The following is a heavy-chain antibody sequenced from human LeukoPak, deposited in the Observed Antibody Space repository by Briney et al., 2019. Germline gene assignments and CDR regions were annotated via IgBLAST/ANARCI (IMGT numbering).Heavy chain of an antibody. V-gene: IGHV3-30-3*01. Sequence: AGGSLRLSCAASGFTFSSYAMHWVRQAPGKGLEWVTIISYDGSNKYYADSVEGRFTISRDNSKNTLYLQMNSLRAEDTAVYYCARGQGDSSAGLDYWGQGTLVTVSS. D-gene: IGHD3-22*01. CDR1: GFTFSSYA. J-gene: IGHJ4*02. CDR3: ARGQGDSSAGLDY. CDR2: ISYDGSNK.